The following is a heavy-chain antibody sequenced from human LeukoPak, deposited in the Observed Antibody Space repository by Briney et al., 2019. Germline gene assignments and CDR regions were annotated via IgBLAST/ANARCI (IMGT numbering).Heavy chain of an antibody. CDR2: INPNSGGT. CDR3: ARGGYSSSWYRGDWFDP. Sequence: ASVKVSCKASGYTFTGYYMHWVRQAPGQGLEWMGWINPNSGGTNYAQKFQGRVTMTRDTSISTAYMELSRLRSDDTAVYYCARGGYSSSWYRGDWFDPWGQGTLVTVSS. V-gene: IGHV1-2*02. J-gene: IGHJ5*02. CDR1: GYTFTGYY. D-gene: IGHD6-13*01.